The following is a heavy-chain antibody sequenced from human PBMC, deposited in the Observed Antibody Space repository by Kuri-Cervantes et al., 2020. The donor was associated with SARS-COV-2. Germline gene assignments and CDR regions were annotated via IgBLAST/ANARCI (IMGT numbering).Heavy chain of an antibody. CDR1: GYSFTSYW. V-gene: IGHV5-10-1*01. D-gene: IGHD2-2*01. CDR2: IDPTDSYT. Sequence: GGSLRLSCKGSGYSFTSYWITWVRQMPGKGLEWMGRIDPTDSYTNYSPSFQGHVTISADKSISTAYPQWSSLKASDTAMYYCARHQLWGVLLIDILVVPAATRSYYYYGMDVWGQGTTVTVSS. J-gene: IGHJ6*02. CDR3: ARHQLWGVLLIDILVVPAATRSYYYYGMDV.